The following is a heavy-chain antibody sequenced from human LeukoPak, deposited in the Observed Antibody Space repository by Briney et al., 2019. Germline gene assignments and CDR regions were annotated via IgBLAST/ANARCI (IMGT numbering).Heavy chain of an antibody. D-gene: IGHD3-3*01. Sequence: GASVKVSYKASGYTFTGYYMHWVRQAPGQGLEWMGRINPNSGGTNYAQKFQGRVTMTRDTSISTAYMELSRLRSDDTAVYYCARVGPAGILRFLEWFDYWGQGTLVTVSS. V-gene: IGHV1-2*06. J-gene: IGHJ4*02. CDR3: ARVGPAGILRFLEWFDY. CDR2: INPNSGGT. CDR1: GYTFTGYY.